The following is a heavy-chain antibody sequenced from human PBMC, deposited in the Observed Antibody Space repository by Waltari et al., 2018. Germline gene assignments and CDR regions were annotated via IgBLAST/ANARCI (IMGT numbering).Heavy chain of an antibody. J-gene: IGHJ3*02. D-gene: IGHD2-15*01. CDR1: GYTFTGYY. Sequence: QVQLVQSGAEVKKPGASVKVSCKASGYTFTGYYMHWVRQATGQGLEWMGWINPNSGGTKDAQKFQGRVTMTRDTSISTAYMELSRLRSDDTAVYYCARDSIVVVVAAKGDAVDIWGQGTMVTVSS. V-gene: IGHV1-2*02. CDR2: INPNSGGT. CDR3: ARDSIVVVVAAKGDAVDI.